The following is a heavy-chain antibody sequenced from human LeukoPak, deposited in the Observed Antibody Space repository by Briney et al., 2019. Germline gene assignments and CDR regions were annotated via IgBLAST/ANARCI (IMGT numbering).Heavy chain of an antibody. CDR2: IIPIFGTA. CDR3: TTRACHAGGCSSSFYYYYGLHF. D-gene: IGHD3-16*01. Sequence: GASVKVSGKASGNSIINYAVSWVRQAPGQEFEWMGGIIPIFGTADYAQKFQGRVTITADQSTSTTYMALSSLKSEDTATYYCTTRACHAGGCSSSFYYYYGLHFWGQGTTVSV. J-gene: IGHJ6*02. CDR1: GNSIINYA. V-gene: IGHV1-69*13.